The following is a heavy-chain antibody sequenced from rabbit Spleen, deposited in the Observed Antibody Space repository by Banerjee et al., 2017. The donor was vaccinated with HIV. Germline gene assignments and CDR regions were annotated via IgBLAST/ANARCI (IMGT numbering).Heavy chain of an antibody. V-gene: IGHV1S45*01. J-gene: IGHJ3*01. CDR1: GFSFSSDYD. D-gene: IGHD4-1*01. Sequence: QQQLVESGGGLVKPGGTLTLTCTASGFSFSSDYDMCWVRQAPGKGLEWIGCIYTGNGKTYYAGWAKGRFTISKASSTTVTLQVTSLTAADTATYFCARDLTGVIGWNFGWWGQGTLVTVS. CDR3: ARDLTGVIGWNFGW. CDR2: IYTGNGKT.